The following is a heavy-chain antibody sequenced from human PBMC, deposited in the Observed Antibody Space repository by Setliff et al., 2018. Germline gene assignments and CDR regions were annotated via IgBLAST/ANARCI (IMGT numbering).Heavy chain of an antibody. J-gene: IGHJ4*02. Sequence: ASVKVSCKASGYTFTSYGISWVRQAPGQGLEWMAWISPYSGESNYAPKFQDRLTVTADTSTKTTYMELRSLTSDDTAVYFCARSRAPRVVLAADFDFWGQGTLVTVSS. V-gene: IGHV1-18*01. CDR2: ISPYSGES. D-gene: IGHD3-16*01. CDR1: GYTFTSYG. CDR3: ARSRAPRVVLAADFDF.